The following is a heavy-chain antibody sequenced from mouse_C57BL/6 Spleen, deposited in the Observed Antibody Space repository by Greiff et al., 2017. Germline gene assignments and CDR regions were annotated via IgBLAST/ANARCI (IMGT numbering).Heavy chain of an antibody. CDR1: GYTFTSYW. CDR2: IDPSDSYT. V-gene: IGHV1-69*01. CDR3: ARSPFIH. D-gene: IGHD1-1*01. J-gene: IGHJ2*01. Sequence: QVQLQQPGAELVMPGASVKLSCKASGYTFTSYWMHWVTQRPGHGLEWIGEIDPSDSYTNYNQKFKGKSTLTVDKSSSTAYMQLSSLTSEDSAVYYCARSPFIHWGQGTTLTVSS.